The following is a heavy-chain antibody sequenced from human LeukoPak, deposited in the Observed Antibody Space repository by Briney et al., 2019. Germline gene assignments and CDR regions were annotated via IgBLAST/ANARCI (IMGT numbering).Heavy chain of an antibody. D-gene: IGHD3-3*01. CDR3: AKDPTIFGVVIHFFDY. J-gene: IGHJ4*02. CDR1: GFTFSSYG. V-gene: IGHV3-30*02. Sequence: GGSLRLSCAASGFTFSSYGMHWVRQAPGKGLEWVAFIRYDGSNKYYADSVKGRFTISRDNSKNTLYLQMNSLRAEDTAVYYCAKDPTIFGVVIHFFDYWGQGTLVTVSS. CDR2: IRYDGSNK.